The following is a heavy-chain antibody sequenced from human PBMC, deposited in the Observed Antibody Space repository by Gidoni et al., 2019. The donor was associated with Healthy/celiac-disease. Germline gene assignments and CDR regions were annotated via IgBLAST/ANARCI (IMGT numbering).Heavy chain of an antibody. V-gene: IGHV3-23*01. J-gene: IGHJ6*03. CDR1: GFTFRSYD. CDR2: ISGSGGST. Sequence: EVQLLESGGGLLQPGGSLRLSCAASGFTFRSYDISWVRQAPGKGLEWVSAISGSGGSTYYADSVKGRFTISRDNSKNTLYLQMNSLRAEDTDVYYCAKVRRVNIVAKMMRVYYYYMDVWGKGTTVTVSS. D-gene: IGHD5-12*01. CDR3: AKVRRVNIVAKMMRVYYYYMDV.